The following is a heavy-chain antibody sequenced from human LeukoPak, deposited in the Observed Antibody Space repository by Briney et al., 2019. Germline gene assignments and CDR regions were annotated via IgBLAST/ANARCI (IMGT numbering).Heavy chain of an antibody. V-gene: IGHV4-59*12. D-gene: IGHD6-6*01. CDR2: IYYSGST. CDR1: GGSISSYY. J-gene: IGHJ6*02. Sequence: PSETLSLTCTVSGGSISSYYWSWIRQPPGKGLEWIGYIYYSGSTNYNPSLKSRVTISVDTSKNQFSLKLSSVTAADTAVYYCARGATTGEYSSSSSYYGMDVWGQGTTVTVSS. CDR3: ARGATTGEYSSSSSYYGMDV.